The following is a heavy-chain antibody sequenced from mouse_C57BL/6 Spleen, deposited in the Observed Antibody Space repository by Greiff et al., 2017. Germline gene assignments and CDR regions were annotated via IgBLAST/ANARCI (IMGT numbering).Heavy chain of an antibody. CDR3: ARAASSIYYDYDDWFAY. D-gene: IGHD2-4*01. CDR2: ISYDGSN. Sequence: EVQVVESGPGLVKPSQSLSLTCSVTGYSITSGYYWNWIRQFPGNKLEWMGYISYDGSNNYNPSLKNRISITRDTSKNQFFLKLNSVTTEDTATYYCARAASSIYYDYDDWFAYWGQGALVTVSA. J-gene: IGHJ3*01. CDR1: GYSITSGYY. V-gene: IGHV3-6*01.